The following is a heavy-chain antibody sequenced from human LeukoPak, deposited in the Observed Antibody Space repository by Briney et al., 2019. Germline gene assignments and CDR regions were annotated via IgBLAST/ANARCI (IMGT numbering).Heavy chain of an antibody. Sequence: GESLKISCKGSGYSFTSYWIGWVRQMPGKGLEWMGIIYPGDSDTRYSPSFQGQVPISADKSISTAYLQWSSLKASDTAMYYCASHTGYCSSMSCFHAFDMWGQGTMVTVSS. CDR2: IYPGDSDT. D-gene: IGHD2-2*01. CDR1: GYSFTSYW. CDR3: ASHTGYCSSMSCFHAFDM. V-gene: IGHV5-51*01. J-gene: IGHJ3*02.